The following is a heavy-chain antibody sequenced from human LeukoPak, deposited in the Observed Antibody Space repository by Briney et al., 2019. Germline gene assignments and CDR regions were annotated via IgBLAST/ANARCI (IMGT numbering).Heavy chain of an antibody. CDR2: INHSGST. CDR1: GGSLSGYY. Sequence: SETLSLTWAVYGGSLSGYYWSWIRQPPGKGLEWIGEINHSGSTNYNPSLKGRVTISVDKSKNQFSLKLRAVTAADTGVYYCARRSGSYLFRTFGGQGTLVTVST. CDR3: ARRSGSYLFRTF. J-gene: IGHJ4*02. D-gene: IGHD1-26*01. V-gene: IGHV4-34*01.